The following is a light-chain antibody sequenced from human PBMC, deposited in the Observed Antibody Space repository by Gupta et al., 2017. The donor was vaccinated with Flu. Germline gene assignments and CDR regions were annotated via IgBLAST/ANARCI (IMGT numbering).Light chain of an antibody. J-gene: IGKJ1*01. CDR1: QSISSW. CDR2: KAS. V-gene: IGKV1-5*03. Sequence: DIQMTQSPSTLSASVGDRVTITCRASQSISSWLAWYQQKPGKAPKVLIYKASRLESGVPSRFSGSGSGTEFTLTVSSLQPDDFATYYCQQYRSYSWTFGQGTXVEIK. CDR3: QQYRSYSWT.